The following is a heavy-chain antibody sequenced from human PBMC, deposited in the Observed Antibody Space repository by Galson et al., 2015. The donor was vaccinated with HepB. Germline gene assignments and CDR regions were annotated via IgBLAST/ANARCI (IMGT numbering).Heavy chain of an antibody. CDR1: GFTFSSYW. J-gene: IGHJ3*02. Sequence: SLRLSCAASGFTFSSYWMSWVRQAPGKGLEWVANIKQDGSEKYYVDSVKGRFTISRDNAKNSLYLQMNSLRAEDTAVYYCARDPTYYDILTGYRNAFDIWGQGTMVTVSS. CDR3: ARDPTYYDILTGYRNAFDI. D-gene: IGHD3-9*01. CDR2: IKQDGSEK. V-gene: IGHV3-7*03.